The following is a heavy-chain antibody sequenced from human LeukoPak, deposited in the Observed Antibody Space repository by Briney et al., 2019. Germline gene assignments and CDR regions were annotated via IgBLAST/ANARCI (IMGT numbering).Heavy chain of an antibody. CDR1: GFIFSNYG. Sequence: GGSLRLSCAASGFIFSNYGMHWVRQAPGKGLEWVAVIWYDGSNKYYADSVKGRFTISRDNSKNTLHLQMSSLRAEDTAVYYCAKKLSGTYEEGMQQWGQGTLVSVSS. CDR2: IWYDGSNK. CDR3: AKKLSGTYEEGMQQ. V-gene: IGHV3-33*06. J-gene: IGHJ1*01. D-gene: IGHD1-26*01.